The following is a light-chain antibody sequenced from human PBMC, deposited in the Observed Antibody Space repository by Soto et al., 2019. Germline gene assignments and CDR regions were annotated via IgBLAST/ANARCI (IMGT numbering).Light chain of an antibody. CDR3: QQYYSFPLT. CDR1: QSINKW. Sequence: DILLTQSPSTLSASVGDRVTISGRASQSINKWLAWYQHKPGKAPNLLIYEVSTLHSGVPSRFSGSGSGTDFTLTISCLQSEDFATYYCQQYYSFPLTFGGGTKWIS. CDR2: EVS. J-gene: IGKJ4*01. V-gene: IGKV1-5*03.